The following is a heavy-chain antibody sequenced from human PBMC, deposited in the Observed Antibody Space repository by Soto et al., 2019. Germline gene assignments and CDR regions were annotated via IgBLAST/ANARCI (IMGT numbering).Heavy chain of an antibody. Sequence: GPSLNVSCKASGFTFTRSAMQWVLQARGQRLEWIGWIVVGSGNTNYAQKFQERVTITRDMSTSTAYMELSSLRSEDTAVYYCAAEWDCSGGSGFYGYWGQGTLDIGSS. CDR3: AAEWDCSGGSGFYGY. V-gene: IGHV1-58*02. CDR1: GFTFTRSA. J-gene: IGHJ4*02. CDR2: IVVGSGNT. D-gene: IGHD2-15*01.